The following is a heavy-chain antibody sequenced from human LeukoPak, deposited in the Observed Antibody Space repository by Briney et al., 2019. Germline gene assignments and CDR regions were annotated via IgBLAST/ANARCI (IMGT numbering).Heavy chain of an antibody. D-gene: IGHD3-3*01. CDR3: ARHRYDFSAPMDV. Sequence: PGESLKISCKGSGYSFTSYWIGRVRQMPGKGLEWMGRIDPSDSYTNYSPSFQGHVTISADKSISTAYLQWSSLKASDTAMYYCARHRYDFSAPMDVWGQGTTVTVSS. CDR1: GYSFTSYW. V-gene: IGHV5-10-1*01. J-gene: IGHJ6*02. CDR2: IDPSDSYT.